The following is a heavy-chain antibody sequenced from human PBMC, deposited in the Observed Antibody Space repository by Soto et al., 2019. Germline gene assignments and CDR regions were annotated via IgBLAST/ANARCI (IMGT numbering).Heavy chain of an antibody. D-gene: IGHD6-19*01. CDR1: RGSISSYY. J-gene: IGHJ6*02. CDR3: ARHQVVAGPYYYHGMDV. Sequence: QVQLQESGPGLVKPSETLSLTCTVSRGSISSYYWSWIRQSPGKGLEWIGYIQYSGSTNYNPSLKSRVTISVDTSKNQLSLKLGSVTAADTAVYYCARHQVVAGPYYYHGMDVWGQGTTVTVSS. V-gene: IGHV4-59*08. CDR2: IQYSGST.